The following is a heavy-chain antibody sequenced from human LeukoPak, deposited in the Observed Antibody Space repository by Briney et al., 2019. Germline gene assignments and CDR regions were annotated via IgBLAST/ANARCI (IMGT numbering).Heavy chain of an antibody. CDR2: IYHSGTT. V-gene: IGHV4-38-2*02. J-gene: IGHJ5*02. CDR1: DFSISRGYY. CDR3: ARIYSSSWFLNWFDP. Sequence: SETLSLTCTVSDFSISRGYYWGWIRQPPGKGLECIGTIYHSGTTYYSPSLKTRVTISVDTSKNHFSLKLNSVTAADTAVYYCARIYSSSWFLNWFDPWGQGTLVTVSS. D-gene: IGHD6-13*01.